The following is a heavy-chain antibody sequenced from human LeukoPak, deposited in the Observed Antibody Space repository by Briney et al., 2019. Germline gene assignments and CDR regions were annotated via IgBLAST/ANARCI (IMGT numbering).Heavy chain of an antibody. CDR2: ISSSASTI. D-gene: IGHD1-26*01. CDR1: GFTFSSYE. Sequence: GGSLRLSCAASGFTFSSYEMNWVRQARGKGREWGSYISSSASTIYYADSVKGRFTISRDNAKNSLYLQMNSLRAEATAVYYCARDLREPRAFDIWGQGTMVTVSS. CDR3: ARDLREPRAFDI. V-gene: IGHV3-48*03. J-gene: IGHJ3*02.